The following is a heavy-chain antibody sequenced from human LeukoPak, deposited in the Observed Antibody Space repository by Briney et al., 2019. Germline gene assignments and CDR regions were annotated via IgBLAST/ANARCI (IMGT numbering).Heavy chain of an antibody. CDR2: INWNSDRI. Sequence: GGSLRLSCAASGFIFGDYGMYWVRQAPGKGLEWVSGINWNSDRIGYADSVKGRFTISRDSAKSSLYMQMNSVRAEDAALYYCARASYYYDTSGLGAFDVWGQGTTVVVSS. J-gene: IGHJ3*01. V-gene: IGHV3-9*01. CDR1: GFIFGDYG. D-gene: IGHD3-22*01. CDR3: ARASYYYDTSGLGAFDV.